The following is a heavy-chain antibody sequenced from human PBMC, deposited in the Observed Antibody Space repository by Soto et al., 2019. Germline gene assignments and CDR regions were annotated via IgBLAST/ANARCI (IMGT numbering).Heavy chain of an antibody. CDR1: GFTFSSYG. V-gene: IGHV3-30*18. J-gene: IGHJ4*02. CDR3: AKDHFDY. Sequence: GGSLRLSGAASGFTFSSYGVHWVRQAPGKGLEWVAVISYDGSNKYYADSVKGRFTISRDNSKNTLYLQMNSLRAEDTAVXYCAKDHFDYWGQGTLVTVSS. CDR2: ISYDGSNK.